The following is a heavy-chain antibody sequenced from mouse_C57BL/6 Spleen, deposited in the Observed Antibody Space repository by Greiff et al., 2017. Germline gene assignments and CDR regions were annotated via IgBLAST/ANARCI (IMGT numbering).Heavy chain of an antibody. D-gene: IGHD4-1*01. Sequence: QVQLQQPGAELVKPGASVKLSCTASGYTFTSYWITWVKQRPGQGLEWIGDIYPGSGSTNYNEKFKSKATLTVDTSSSTAYMQRSSLTSEDSAVYYCGTGDFDYWGQGTTLTVSS. CDR2: IYPGSGST. CDR1: GYTFTSYW. J-gene: IGHJ2*01. V-gene: IGHV1-55*01. CDR3: GTGDFDY.